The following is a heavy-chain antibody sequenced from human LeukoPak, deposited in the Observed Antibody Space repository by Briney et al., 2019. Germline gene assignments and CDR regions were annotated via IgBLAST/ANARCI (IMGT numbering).Heavy chain of an antibody. D-gene: IGHD3-10*01. CDR2: ISAYNGNT. CDR1: GYTFTSYG. J-gene: IGHJ5*02. CDR3: ARDQRITMVRGAGNWFDP. Sequence: ASVKVSCKASGYTFTSYGISWVRQAPGQGLEWMGWISAYNGNTNYAQKLQGRVTMTTDTSTSTAYMELRSLRSDDTAVYYCARDQRITMVRGAGNWFDPWGQGTLVTVSS. V-gene: IGHV1-18*01.